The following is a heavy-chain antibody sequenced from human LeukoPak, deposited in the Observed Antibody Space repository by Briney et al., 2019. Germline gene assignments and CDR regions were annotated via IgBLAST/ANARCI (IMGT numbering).Heavy chain of an antibody. CDR1: GLTFSSYW. J-gene: IGHJ3*01. CDR2: IKQDGSEK. Sequence: PGGSLRLSCAASGLTFSSYWMSWVRQAPGKGLEWVANIKQDGSEKHYVDSVKGRFTISRDNAKNSLYLQMNSLRAEDTAVYYCARGYLWGQGTMVTVSS. CDR3: ARGYL. D-gene: IGHD1-26*01. V-gene: IGHV3-7*01.